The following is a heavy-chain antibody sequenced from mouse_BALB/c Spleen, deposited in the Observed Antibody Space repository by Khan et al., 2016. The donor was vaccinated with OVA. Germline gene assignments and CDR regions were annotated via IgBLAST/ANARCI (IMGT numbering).Heavy chain of an antibody. CDR1: GDSITSGY. J-gene: IGHJ3*01. Sequence: EVELVESGPSLVQPSQTLSLTCSVTGDSITSGYWSWIRKFPGNKLEYMGYMIYSGYTYYNPSLKSRVSITRHTSKNQYYLQLNSVTTDDTATYYCARSTYRYAFAYWGQGTLVTVSA. D-gene: IGHD2-14*01. CDR3: ARSTYRYAFAY. V-gene: IGHV3-8*02. CDR2: MIYSGYT.